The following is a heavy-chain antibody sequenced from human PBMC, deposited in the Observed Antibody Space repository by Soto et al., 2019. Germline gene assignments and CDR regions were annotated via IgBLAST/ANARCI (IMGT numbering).Heavy chain of an antibody. J-gene: IGHJ4*02. Sequence: PGESLKISCKGSGYNFASYWIGWVRQMPGKGLEWMGTIYAGDSETKYSPPFQGQVTMSADKSISTAYLQWSSLKASDTAMYYCATSLSVTGNFDYWGQGTLVTVSS. V-gene: IGHV5-51*01. CDR3: ATSLSVTGNFDY. CDR2: IYAGDSET. CDR1: GYNFASYW. D-gene: IGHD6-19*01.